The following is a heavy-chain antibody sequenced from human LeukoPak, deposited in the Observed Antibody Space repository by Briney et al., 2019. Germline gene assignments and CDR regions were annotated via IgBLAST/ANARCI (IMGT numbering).Heavy chain of an antibody. D-gene: IGHD6-25*01. Sequence: PSETLSLTCAVSGGSISSGDNYWSWIRQPPGKGLEWIGYIYYSGSTYYTPSLKSRASISVDTSKNQFSLKLSSVTAADTAVYYCARGGYYFDYWGQGTLVTVSS. CDR3: ARGGYYFDY. J-gene: IGHJ4*02. CDR2: IYYSGST. V-gene: IGHV4-30-4*01. CDR1: GGSISSGDNY.